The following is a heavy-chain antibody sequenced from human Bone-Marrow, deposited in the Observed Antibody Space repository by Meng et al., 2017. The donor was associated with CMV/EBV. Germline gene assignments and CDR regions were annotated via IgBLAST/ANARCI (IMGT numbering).Heavy chain of an antibody. CDR2: IYPGDSDT. CDR3: ARQPRGCPRYLEI. CDR1: GYSFTSYW. J-gene: IGHJ2*01. Sequence: GGSLRLSCKGSGYSFTSYWIGWVRQMPGKGLEWMGIIYPGDSDTRYSPSFQGQVTISVDKSINTAYLQWSSLTASDTAMYYCARQPRGCPRYLEIWGRGTLFTVSS. D-gene: IGHD6-19*01. V-gene: IGHV5-51*01.